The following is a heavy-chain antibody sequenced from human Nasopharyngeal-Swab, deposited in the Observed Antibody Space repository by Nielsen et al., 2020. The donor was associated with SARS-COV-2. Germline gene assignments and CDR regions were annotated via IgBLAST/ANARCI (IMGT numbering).Heavy chain of an antibody. Sequence: SLKISCAASGFTFDDYAMHWVRQAPGKGLEWVSGISWNSGSIGYADSVKGRFTISRHNSKNTLYLQMNSLRAEDTAVYYCARDLQDYGMDVWGQGTTVTVSS. J-gene: IGHJ6*02. CDR2: ISWNSGSI. D-gene: IGHD4-11*01. CDR3: ARDLQDYGMDV. CDR1: GFTFDDYA. V-gene: IGHV3-9*01.